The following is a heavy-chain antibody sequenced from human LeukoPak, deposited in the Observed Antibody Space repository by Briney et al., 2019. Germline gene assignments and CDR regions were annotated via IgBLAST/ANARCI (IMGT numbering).Heavy chain of an antibody. D-gene: IGHD1-26*01. Sequence: GGSLRLSCAASGFTFSSYAMSWVRQAPGKGLEWDSAISGSGGSTYYADSVKGRFTISRDNSKNTLYLQMNSLRAEDTAVYYCAKDIPLGARIVGATGYWGQGTLVTVSS. CDR3: AKDIPLGARIVGATGY. V-gene: IGHV3-23*01. J-gene: IGHJ4*02. CDR1: GFTFSSYA. CDR2: ISGSGGST.